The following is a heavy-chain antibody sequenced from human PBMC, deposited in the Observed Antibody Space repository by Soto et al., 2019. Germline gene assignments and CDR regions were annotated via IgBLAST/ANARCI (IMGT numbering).Heavy chain of an antibody. Sequence: QVQLVESGGGVVQPGRSLRLSCAASGFTFSSYGMHWVRQAPGKGLEWVAVISYDGSNKYYADSVKGRFTISRDNSKNTLYLQMNSLRAEDTAVYYCAKDRFNGRWWELPKSVFDYWGQGTLVTVSS. V-gene: IGHV3-30*18. CDR2: ISYDGSNK. D-gene: IGHD1-26*01. J-gene: IGHJ4*02. CDR1: GFTFSSYG. CDR3: AKDRFNGRWWELPKSVFDY.